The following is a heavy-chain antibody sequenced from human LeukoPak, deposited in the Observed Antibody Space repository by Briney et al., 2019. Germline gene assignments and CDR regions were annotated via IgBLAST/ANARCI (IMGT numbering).Heavy chain of an antibody. CDR2: INGDGSLT. D-gene: IGHD1-26*01. J-gene: IGHJ4*02. V-gene: IGHV3-74*01. Sequence: GGSLRLSCEASGFAFSSHWMHWVRKVPGKGLVWVCNINGDGSLTGCADSVKGRFTTSRDNARNTLYLHMDSLRAEDTAIYYCARDEVGAPPIDYWGQGALVTVSS. CDR1: GFAFSSHW. CDR3: ARDEVGAPPIDY.